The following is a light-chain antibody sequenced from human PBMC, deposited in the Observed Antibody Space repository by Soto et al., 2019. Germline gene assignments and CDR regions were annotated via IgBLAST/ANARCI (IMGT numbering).Light chain of an antibody. CDR3: CSYAGSSTFV. Sequence: QSALTQPASVSGSLGQSITISCTGTSSDVGSYNLVSWYQQHPGKAPKLMIYEGSKRPSGVSNRFSASKSGNTASLTISGLQAEDEADYYCCSYAGSSTFVFGTGTKLTVL. CDR2: EGS. J-gene: IGLJ1*01. CDR1: SSDVGSYNL. V-gene: IGLV2-23*01.